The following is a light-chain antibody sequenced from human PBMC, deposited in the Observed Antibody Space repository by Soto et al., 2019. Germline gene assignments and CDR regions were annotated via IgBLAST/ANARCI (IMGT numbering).Light chain of an antibody. CDR1: NSDIGGYNY. Sequence: QSALTQPRSVSGSPGQSVTISCTGTNSDIGGYNYVSWYQQHPGKAPKVMIYDVSRRPSGVPDRFSGSKSGNTASLTISGLQAEDEADYYCCSYAGTYNFWVFGGGTKATVL. V-gene: IGLV2-11*01. J-gene: IGLJ3*02. CDR2: DVS. CDR3: CSYAGTYNFWV.